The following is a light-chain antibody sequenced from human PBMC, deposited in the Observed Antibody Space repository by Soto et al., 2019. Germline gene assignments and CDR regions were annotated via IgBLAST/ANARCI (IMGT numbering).Light chain of an antibody. Sequence: EIVLTQSPDTLSVSPGDRATLSCRASQGVRSDLAWYQQKAGQSPRLLIYGASTRAAETPARFSGSGSETEFTLTISSLQSEDFAVYYCQQYSKWPLTFGGGTKVAIK. V-gene: IGKV3-15*01. CDR2: GAS. CDR3: QQYSKWPLT. J-gene: IGKJ4*01. CDR1: QGVRSD.